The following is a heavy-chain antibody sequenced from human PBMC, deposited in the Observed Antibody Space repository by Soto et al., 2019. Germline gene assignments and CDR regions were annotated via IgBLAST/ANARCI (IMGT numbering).Heavy chain of an antibody. D-gene: IGHD3-22*01. CDR1: GYSFTSYW. CDR3: AVDYYDSSGYLLDYYYYGMDV. V-gene: IGHV5-10-1*01. Sequence: PGESLKISCKGSGYSFTSYWINWVRQMPGKGLEWMGRIDPSDSYTNYSPSFQGHVTIAADKSISTAYLQWSSPKASNTAMYYCAVDYYDSSGYLLDYYYYGMDVWGQGTTVTVSS. CDR2: IDPSDSYT. J-gene: IGHJ6*02.